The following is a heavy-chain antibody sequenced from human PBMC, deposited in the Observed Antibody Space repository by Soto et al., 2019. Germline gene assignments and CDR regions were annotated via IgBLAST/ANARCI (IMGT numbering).Heavy chain of an antibody. Sequence: GGSLRLPYAASGCTFASYARNWVRQAQGKGLEWVSAISGSGGNTNYADSVKGRFIISRDNSKNTVYLQMNSLRTEDTALYYCAKDIYYGSGSSKYFDYWGQGSLVNVS. CDR1: GCTFASYA. J-gene: IGHJ4*02. CDR3: AKDIYYGSGSSKYFDY. CDR2: ISGSGGNT. V-gene: IGHV3-23*01. D-gene: IGHD3-10*01.